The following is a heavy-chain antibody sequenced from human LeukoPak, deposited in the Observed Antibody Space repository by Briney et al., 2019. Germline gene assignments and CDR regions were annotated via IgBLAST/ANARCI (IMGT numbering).Heavy chain of an antibody. Sequence: GGSLRLSRAASGFTFSSYWMSWVRQAPGRGLEWVSVIYSAGSTYYADSVKGRFIIPRDTSKNTLYLQMNSLKVEDTAIYYCATDSGYSSSSLDYWGQGTLVTVSP. J-gene: IGHJ4*02. CDR2: IYSAGST. CDR3: ATDSGYSSSSLDY. D-gene: IGHD6-6*01. CDR1: GFTFSSYW. V-gene: IGHV3-66*01.